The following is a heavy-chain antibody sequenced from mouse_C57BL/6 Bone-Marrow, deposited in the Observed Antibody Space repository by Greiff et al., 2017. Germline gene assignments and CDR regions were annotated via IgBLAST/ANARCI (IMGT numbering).Heavy chain of an antibody. CDR3: APGGYYAMEY. J-gene: IGHJ4*01. Sequence: DVQLQESGGDLVKPGGSLKLSCAASGFTFSSYGMSWVRQTPDKRLEWVATISSGGSYTYYPDSVKGRFTISRDNAKNTLYLQMSSLKSEDTAMYYCAPGGYYAMEYWGQGTSVTVSS. CDR1: GFTFSSYG. CDR2: ISSGGSYT. V-gene: IGHV5-6*01.